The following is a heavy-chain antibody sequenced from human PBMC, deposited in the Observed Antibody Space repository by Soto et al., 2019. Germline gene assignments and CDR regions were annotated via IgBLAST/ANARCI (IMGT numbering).Heavy chain of an antibody. CDR3: ARVVRKTSLMDV. J-gene: IGHJ6*02. D-gene: IGHD1-26*01. CDR1: GYTFTSYG. V-gene: IGHV1-18*01. Sequence: QVQLVQSGAEVKKPGASVKVSCKASGYTFTSYGISWVRQAPGQGLEWMGWISAYNGNTNYAQKLQGRVTMTKDPSTSIDYMEQRSLRADDTAVYYCARVVRKTSLMDVWGQGTTVTVSS. CDR2: ISAYNGNT.